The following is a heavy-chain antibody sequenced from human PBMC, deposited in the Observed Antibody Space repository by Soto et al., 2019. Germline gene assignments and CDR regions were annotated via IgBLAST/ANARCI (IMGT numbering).Heavy chain of an antibody. CDR1: GFTFSSYA. CDR3: AKGPLYDSSGYYYY. V-gene: IGHV3-23*01. CDR2: ISGSGGST. J-gene: IGHJ4*02. D-gene: IGHD3-22*01. Sequence: GGSLRLSCAASGFTFSSYAMSWVRQAPGKGLEWVSAISGSGGSTYYADSVKGRFTISRDNSKNTLYLQMNSLRAEDTAVYYCAKGPLYDSSGYYYYWGQGTLVTVSS.